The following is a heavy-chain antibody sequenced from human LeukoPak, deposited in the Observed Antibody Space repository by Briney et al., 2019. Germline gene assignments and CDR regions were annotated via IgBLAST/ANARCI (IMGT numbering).Heavy chain of an antibody. D-gene: IGHD1-26*01. CDR1: GYTFTSYD. J-gene: IGHJ4*02. Sequence: WASVKVSCKASGYTFTSYDINWVRQATGQGLEWMGWMNPNSGNTGYAQKFQGRVTITTDESTTTAYMELSSLRSEDTAVYYCARGVLLPLYYFDYWGQGTLVTVSS. V-gene: IGHV1-8*01. CDR3: ARGVLLPLYYFDY. CDR2: MNPNSGNT.